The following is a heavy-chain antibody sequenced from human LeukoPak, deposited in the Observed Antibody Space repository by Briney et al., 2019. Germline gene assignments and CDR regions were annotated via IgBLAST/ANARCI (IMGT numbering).Heavy chain of an antibody. J-gene: IGHJ4*02. Sequence: TSLKISCKTPANTFASHNIHWLRQTPGQGPEVMGWISPDRGGTDYARQFQGRVTMTSDTSIRAAYMELSSLVSEDSAVSFCAISTQAAAIPAFDYWGQGTLVTVSS. CDR2: ISPDRGGT. CDR1: ANTFASHN. V-gene: IGHV1-2*02. D-gene: IGHD6-25*01. CDR3: AISTQAAAIPAFDY.